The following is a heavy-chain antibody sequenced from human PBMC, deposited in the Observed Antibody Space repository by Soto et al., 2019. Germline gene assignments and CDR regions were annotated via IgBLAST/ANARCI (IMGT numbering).Heavy chain of an antibody. V-gene: IGHV3-48*03. J-gene: IGHJ4*02. CDR2: INSGGSLI. CDR3: ARETSYGQSATIVGEF. D-gene: IGHD3-10*01. CDR1: GFRFNEYE. Sequence: EVQLVESGGGLVQPGGSLRLSCVGSGFRFNEYEINWVRQAPGKGLEWISYINSGGSLIYYAASVKGRFTISRDNYKDSVYLQMNSLREDDTALYYCARETSYGQSATIVGEFWGQGTLVTVSS.